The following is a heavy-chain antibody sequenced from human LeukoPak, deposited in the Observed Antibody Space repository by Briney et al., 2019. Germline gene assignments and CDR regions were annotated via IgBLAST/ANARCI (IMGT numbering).Heavy chain of an antibody. Sequence: SETLSLTCTVYGGSISSSHWSWIRQPPGKGLEWIGNIHTSGGTNYSPSLKSRVTISADTSRNQFSLKLSSVTAADTAVYYCARGTSTVVTPNYYYYYCMDVWGKGTTVTVSS. V-gene: IGHV4-4*09. CDR3: ARGTSTVVTPNYYYYYCMDV. D-gene: IGHD4-23*01. CDR1: GGSISSSH. J-gene: IGHJ6*03. CDR2: IHTSGGT.